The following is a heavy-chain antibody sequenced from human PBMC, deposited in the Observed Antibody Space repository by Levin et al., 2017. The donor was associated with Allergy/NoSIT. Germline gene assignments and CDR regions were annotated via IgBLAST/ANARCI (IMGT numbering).Heavy chain of an antibody. D-gene: IGHD2-8*01. Sequence: SQTLSLTCTVSGGSISGGGDYWSWIRQRPGKGLESIGYIYYNGHAYYNPSLKSRVMMSVDTSKNQFSLKVNSVTAADTAVYFCASRMVTSPGRIDSWGLGTLVTVSS. CDR2: IYYNGHA. J-gene: IGHJ5*01. CDR3: ASRMVTSPGRIDS. V-gene: IGHV4-31*03. CDR1: GGSISGGGDY.